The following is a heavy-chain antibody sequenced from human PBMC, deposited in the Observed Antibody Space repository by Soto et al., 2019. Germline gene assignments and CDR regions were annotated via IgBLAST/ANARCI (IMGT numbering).Heavy chain of an antibody. J-gene: IGHJ4*02. V-gene: IGHV4-39*01. CDR3: ARASNLPWDIVVVVAAVPPDY. Sequence: QLQLQESGPGLVKPSETLSLTCTVSGGSISSSSYYWGWIRQPPGKGLEWIGSIYYSGSTYYNPSLKSRVTISVDTSKNQFSLKLSSVTAADTAVYYCARASNLPWDIVVVVAAVPPDYWGQGTLVTVSS. CDR1: GGSISSSSYY. CDR2: IYYSGST. D-gene: IGHD2-15*01.